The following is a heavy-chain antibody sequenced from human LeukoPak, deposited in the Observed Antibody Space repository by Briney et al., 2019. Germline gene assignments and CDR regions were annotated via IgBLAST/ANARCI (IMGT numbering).Heavy chain of an antibody. V-gene: IGHV3-11*01. CDR1: GFTFSDYY. Sequence: GGSLRLSCAASGFTFSDYYMSWIRQAPGKGLEWVAYISSSGSTIYYADSVKGRFTISRDNAKNSLYLQMNSLRAEDTAVYYCAREVKSGSYGWFDPWGQGTLFTVSS. J-gene: IGHJ5*02. CDR2: ISSSGSTI. D-gene: IGHD1-26*01. CDR3: AREVKSGSYGWFDP.